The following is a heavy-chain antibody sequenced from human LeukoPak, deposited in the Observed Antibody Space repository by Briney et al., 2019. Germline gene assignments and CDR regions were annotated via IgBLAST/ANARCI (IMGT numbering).Heavy chain of an antibody. J-gene: IGHJ5*02. CDR2: IYDSGST. D-gene: IGHD3-10*01. V-gene: IGHV4-39*01. CDR3: ARHYGP. Sequence: PPGKGLDWIGSIYDSGSTYYNPFLKSRVTISVDTSKNQFSLKLNSVTAADTAVYYCARHYGPWGQGTLVTVSS.